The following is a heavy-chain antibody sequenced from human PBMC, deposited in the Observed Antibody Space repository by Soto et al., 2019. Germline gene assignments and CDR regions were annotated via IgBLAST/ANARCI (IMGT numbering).Heavy chain of an antibody. CDR2: INAGNGNT. J-gene: IGHJ6*02. D-gene: IGHD4-4*01. CDR3: ARVYYRNYDPYYYYGMDV. CDR1: GYTFTSYA. Sequence: ASVNVSCKASGYTFTSYAMHWVRQAPAQRLEWRGWINAGNGNTKYSQKFQGRVTITRDTTASTAYMELSSLRSEDTAVYYCARVYYRNYDPYYYYGMDVWGQGTTVTVSS. V-gene: IGHV1-3*01.